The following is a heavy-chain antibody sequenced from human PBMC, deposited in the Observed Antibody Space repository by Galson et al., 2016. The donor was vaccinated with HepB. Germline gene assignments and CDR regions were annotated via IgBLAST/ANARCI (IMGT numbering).Heavy chain of an antibody. CDR1: GFTFRNHQ. Sequence: SLRLSCAVSGFTFRNHQMHWVRQVSGKGLVWVSRIEGDGTRPIYADSVKGRFTISRDNAENTLYLQMNSLRAEDTAVYYCARDLPGPDFWGQGTLVTVSS. J-gene: IGHJ4*02. CDR2: IEGDGTRP. V-gene: IGHV3-74*01. CDR3: ARDLPGPDF.